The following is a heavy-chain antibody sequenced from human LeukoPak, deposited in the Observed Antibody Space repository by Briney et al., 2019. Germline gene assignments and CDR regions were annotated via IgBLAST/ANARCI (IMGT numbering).Heavy chain of an antibody. J-gene: IGHJ5*02. CDR1: GFTFNMYA. CDR2: ISGSGDTT. D-gene: IGHD7-27*01. CDR3: AKERLGNTKWFDP. Sequence: RGWALRLSCATSGFTFNMYAMGWVRQAPGTGLHWVSSISGSGDTTYYADSVKGRFTISRDNSKNTLYLQMNSLGADDAAIYYCAKERLGNTKWFDPWGQGTLVTVSS. V-gene: IGHV3-23*01.